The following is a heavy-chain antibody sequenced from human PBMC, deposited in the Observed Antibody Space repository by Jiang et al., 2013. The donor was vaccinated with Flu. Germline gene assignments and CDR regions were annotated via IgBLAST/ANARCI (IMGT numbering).Heavy chain of an antibody. Sequence: AASGFTFSSYWMSWVRQAPGKGLEWVANIKQDGSEKYYVDSVKGRFTISRDNAKNSLYLQMNSLRAEDTAVYYCARDSYDSSGYPTFDYWGQGTLVTVSS. CDR3: ARDSYDSSGYPTFDY. CDR1: GFTFSSYW. CDR2: IKQDGSEK. D-gene: IGHD3-22*01. J-gene: IGHJ4*02. V-gene: IGHV3-7*03.